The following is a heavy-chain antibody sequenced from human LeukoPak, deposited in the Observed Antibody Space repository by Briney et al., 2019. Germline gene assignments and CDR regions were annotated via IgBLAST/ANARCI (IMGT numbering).Heavy chain of an antibody. D-gene: IGHD7-27*01. CDR1: GYSISGAYY. J-gene: IGHJ4*02. V-gene: IGHV4-38-2*02. Sequence: SETLSLTCTVSGYSISGAYYWGWVRQPPGKGLEWIGTIHYSGSTFYNPSLESRVTISVDPSKNQFSLKVTSVTAADTAVYFCARGFRGDNFDYWGQGTLVTVSS. CDR2: IHYSGST. CDR3: ARGFRGDNFDY.